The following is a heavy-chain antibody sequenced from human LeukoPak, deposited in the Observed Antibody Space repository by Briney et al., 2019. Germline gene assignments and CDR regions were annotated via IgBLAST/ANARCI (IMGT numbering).Heavy chain of an antibody. V-gene: IGHV1-69*13. CDR3: ARDGTIAAAGTVYYYYGMDV. CDR1: GGTFSSYA. J-gene: IGHJ6*02. D-gene: IGHD6-13*01. CDR2: IIPIFGTA. Sequence: GASVKVSCKASGGTFSSYAISWVRQAPGQGLEWMGGIIPIFGTANYAQKFQGRVTITADESTSTAYMELSSLRSEDTAVYYCARDGTIAAAGTVYYYYGMDVWGQGTTVTVSS.